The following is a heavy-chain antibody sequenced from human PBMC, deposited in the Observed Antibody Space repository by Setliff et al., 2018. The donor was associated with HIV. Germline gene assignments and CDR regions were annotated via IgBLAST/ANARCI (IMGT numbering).Heavy chain of an antibody. Sequence: GGSLRLSCVASGLTFSNYWMSWVRQAPGKGLEWVANIKQDGREKYYVDSVKGRFTISRDNAKNSLYLQMNSLRAEDTAVYYCARVRTSTGAQYWGQGTLVTVSS. CDR3: ARVRTSTGAQY. V-gene: IGHV3-7*03. D-gene: IGHD1-1*01. CDR1: GLTFSNYW. J-gene: IGHJ4*02. CDR2: IKQDGREK.